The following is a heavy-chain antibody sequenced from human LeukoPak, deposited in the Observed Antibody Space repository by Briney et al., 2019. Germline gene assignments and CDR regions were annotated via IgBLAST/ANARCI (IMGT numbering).Heavy chain of an antibody. CDR2: MYYTGCT. CDR1: GASVSSSGYY. J-gene: IGHJ4*02. D-gene: IGHD3-10*01. V-gene: IGHV4-39*01. CDR3: ASLVPGGYFDY. Sequence: SETLSLTCSVSGASVSSSGYYWAWIRQPPGKGLEWIGSMYYTGCTFYSPSLKSRITTSVDTSKNQFSLKLTSVTAADTTVCYCASLVPGGYFDYWGQGTLVTVSS.